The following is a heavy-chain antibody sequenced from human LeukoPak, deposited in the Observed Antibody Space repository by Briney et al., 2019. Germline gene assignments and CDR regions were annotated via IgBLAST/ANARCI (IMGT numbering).Heavy chain of an antibody. D-gene: IGHD6-19*01. V-gene: IGHV3-23*01. J-gene: IGHJ4*02. CDR1: GFTFSSYA. Sequence: GGSLRLSCAASGFTFSSYAMSWVRQAPGKGLEWVSAISGSGGSTYCADSVKGRFTISRDNSKNTLYLQMNSLRAEDTAVYYCAKDHGSGLEISWGQGTLVTVSS. CDR2: ISGSGGST. CDR3: AKDHGSGLEIS.